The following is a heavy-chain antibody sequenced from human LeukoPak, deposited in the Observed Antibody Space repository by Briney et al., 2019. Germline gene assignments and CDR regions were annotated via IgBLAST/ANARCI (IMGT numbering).Heavy chain of an antibody. J-gene: IGHJ5*02. D-gene: IGHD3-3*01. Sequence: PGGSLRLSCAASGFTFSSYVMSWVRQAPGKGLEWVSAISGSGGSTYYADSVKGRFTISRDNSKNTLYLQMNSLRAEDTAVYYCAKGTTYYDFWSGFRATKIIDNWFDPWGQGTLVTVSS. V-gene: IGHV3-23*01. CDR1: GFTFSSYV. CDR3: AKGTTYYDFWSGFRATKIIDNWFDP. CDR2: ISGSGGST.